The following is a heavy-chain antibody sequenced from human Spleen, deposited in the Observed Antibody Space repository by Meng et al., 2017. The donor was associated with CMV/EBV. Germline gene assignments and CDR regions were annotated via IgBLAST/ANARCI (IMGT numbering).Heavy chain of an antibody. CDR2: IIPIFGTA. Sequence: SVKVSCKASGGTFSSYAISWVRQAPGQGLEWMGGIIPIFGTANYAQKFQGRVTITTDESTSTAYMELSRLRSDDTAVYYCARGVLPPALDYWGQGTLVTVSS. CDR3: ARGVLPPALDY. D-gene: IGHD2/OR15-2a*01. J-gene: IGHJ4*02. CDR1: GGTFSSYA. V-gene: IGHV1-69*05.